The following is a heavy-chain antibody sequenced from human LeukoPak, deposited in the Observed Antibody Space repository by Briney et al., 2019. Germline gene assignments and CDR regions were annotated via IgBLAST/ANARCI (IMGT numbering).Heavy chain of an antibody. CDR3: ARDLYNSASK. J-gene: IGHJ4*02. D-gene: IGHD6-25*01. CDR2: MKQDGGEK. CDR1: GFTFSSSW. Sequence: PGGSLRLSCAASGFTFSSSWMTWVRQAPGKGLEWVANMKQDGGEKYYVDSVKGRFTISRDNAKNSLYLQMNSLRAEDTAVYYCARDLYNSASKWGQGTLVTVSS. V-gene: IGHV3-7*03.